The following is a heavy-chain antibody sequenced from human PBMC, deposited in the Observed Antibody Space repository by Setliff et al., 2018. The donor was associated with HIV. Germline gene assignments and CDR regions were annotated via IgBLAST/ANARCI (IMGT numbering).Heavy chain of an antibody. Sequence: GESLKISCKTSGSNFATYWVGWVRQMPGKGLEWLGILYFGDSDPKYNPSFEVQVTISAANSKNTLYLLVHSPRAEDTAVYYCARGGPPNDYSYYFDSWGQGTLVTVSS. CDR1: GSNFATYW. CDR2: LYFGDSDP. J-gene: IGHJ4*02. CDR3: ARGGPPNDYSYYFDS. D-gene: IGHD4-17*01. V-gene: IGHV5-51*01.